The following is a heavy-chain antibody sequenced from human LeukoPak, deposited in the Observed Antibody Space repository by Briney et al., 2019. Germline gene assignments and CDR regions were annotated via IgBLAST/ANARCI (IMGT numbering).Heavy chain of an antibody. Sequence: SETLSLTCTVSGGSISSYYWSSIRQPPGKGLEWIGYIYYSGSTNYNPSLKSRVTISVDTSKNQFSLKLSSVTAADTAVYYCARSSGWYDAFDIWGQGTMVTVSS. D-gene: IGHD6-19*01. CDR1: GGSISSYY. CDR3: ARSSGWYDAFDI. CDR2: IYYSGST. V-gene: IGHV4-59*01. J-gene: IGHJ3*02.